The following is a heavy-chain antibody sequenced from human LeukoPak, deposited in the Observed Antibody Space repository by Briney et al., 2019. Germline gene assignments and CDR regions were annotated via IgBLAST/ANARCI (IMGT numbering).Heavy chain of an antibody. D-gene: IGHD1-26*01. Sequence: KPGGSLRLSCAASGFTFSSSWMHWVRQAPGKGLEWVSSVSSANNYIYYTDSVKGRFTISGDNAKNSLYLQMNSLRAEDTAIYYCARDIGGSFYGRPFDYWGQGTLVTVSS. V-gene: IGHV3-21*01. CDR3: ARDIGGSFYGRPFDY. CDR2: VSSANNYI. CDR1: GFTFSSSW. J-gene: IGHJ4*02.